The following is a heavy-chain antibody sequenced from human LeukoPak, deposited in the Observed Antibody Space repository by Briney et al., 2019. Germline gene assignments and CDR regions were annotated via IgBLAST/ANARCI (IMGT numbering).Heavy chain of an antibody. CDR3: ARGDSGSYYFDY. Sequence: PGGSLRLSCAASGFTFSSYEMNWVRQAPGQGLEWVSYISSSGGTIYYADSVKGRFTISRDNAKNSLYLQMNSLRAEDTAVYYCARGDSGSYYFDYWGQGTLVTVSS. J-gene: IGHJ4*02. CDR1: GFTFSSYE. V-gene: IGHV3-48*03. CDR2: ISSSGGTI. D-gene: IGHD1-26*01.